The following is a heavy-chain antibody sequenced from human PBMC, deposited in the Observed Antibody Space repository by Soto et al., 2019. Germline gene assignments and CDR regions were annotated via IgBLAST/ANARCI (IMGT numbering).Heavy chain of an antibody. V-gene: IGHV4-39*01. J-gene: IGHJ3*02. CDR2: IYYSGST. CDR3: ARHDYDILTGSPSYAFDI. Sequence: SENLSLTCTVSGGSISSSSYYWGWIRQPPGKGLEWIGSIYYSGSTYYNPSLKSRVTISVDTSKNQFSLKLSSVTAADTAVYYCARHDYDILTGSPSYAFDIWGQGTMVTVSS. D-gene: IGHD3-9*01. CDR1: GGSISSSSYY.